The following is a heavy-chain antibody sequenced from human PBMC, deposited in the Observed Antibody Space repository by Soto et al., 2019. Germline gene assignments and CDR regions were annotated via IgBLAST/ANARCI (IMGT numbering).Heavy chain of an antibody. V-gene: IGHV3-21*01. J-gene: IGHJ4*02. CDR2: ISDSSDYM. CDR3: ARDIDDSSTWYYLDY. Sequence: EVQLVESGGGLVKPGGSLRLSCASSGFTFSRYTMNWVRQAPGKGLEWVSSISDSSDYMYYADSVKGRFTISRDNAKNSMYLQMNSLRAEDTAVYYCARDIDDSSTWYYLDYWGQGTLVTVSS. CDR1: GFTFSRYT. D-gene: IGHD6-13*01.